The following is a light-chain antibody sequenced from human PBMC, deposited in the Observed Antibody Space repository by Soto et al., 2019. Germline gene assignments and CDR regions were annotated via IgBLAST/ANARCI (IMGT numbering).Light chain of an antibody. CDR1: QTITHY. CDR2: DAS. J-gene: IGKJ1*01. V-gene: IGKV1-39*01. CDR3: QQSYVLPRT. Sequence: DIHMTQSPSFLSASVGASVTITCRANQTITHYLNWYQQKPGRAPALLIYDASSLQSGVPSRFSGRGYGTDFSLTITSLQLADFATYFCQQSYVLPRTFGQGTKVEI.